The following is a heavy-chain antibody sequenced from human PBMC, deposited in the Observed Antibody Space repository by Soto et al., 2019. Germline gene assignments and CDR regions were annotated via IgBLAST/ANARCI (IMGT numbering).Heavy chain of an antibody. Sequence: GGSLRLSCAASGFTFSSYGTHWVRQAPGKGLEWVAVIWYDGSNKYYADSVKGRFTISRDNSKNTLYLQMNSLRAEDTAVYYCAGNKIPFCSGGSCYSSLFDYWGQGTLVTVSS. CDR3: AGNKIPFCSGGSCYSSLFDY. D-gene: IGHD2-15*01. V-gene: IGHV3-33*01. CDR2: IWYDGSNK. J-gene: IGHJ4*02. CDR1: GFTFSSYG.